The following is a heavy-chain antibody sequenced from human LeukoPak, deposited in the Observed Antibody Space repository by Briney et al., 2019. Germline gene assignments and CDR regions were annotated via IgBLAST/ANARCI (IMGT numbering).Heavy chain of an antibody. CDR3: ARDLYYYDCSGYYLWGFDI. J-gene: IGHJ3*02. V-gene: IGHV4-61*02. CDR1: GGSISSGSYY. Sequence: PSETLSLTCSVSGGSISSGSYYWSWIRQPAGKGLEWIGRIYTSGSTNYNPSLKSRVTISVDTSKNQFSLKLSSVTAADTAVYYCARDLYYYDCSGYYLWGFDIWGQGTMVTVSS. D-gene: IGHD3-22*01. CDR2: IYTSGST.